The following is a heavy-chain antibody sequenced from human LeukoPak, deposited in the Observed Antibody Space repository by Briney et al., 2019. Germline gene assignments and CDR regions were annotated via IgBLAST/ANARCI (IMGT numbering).Heavy chain of an antibody. V-gene: IGHV4-39*07. CDR1: GGSLSSSNYY. J-gene: IGHJ3*02. CDR2: IYSSGRP. CDR3: ARDRANGAFDI. Sequence: SETLSLTCAVSGGSLSSSNYYWGWIRQPPGKGLEWIGSIYSSGRPYYNPSLKSRVTKSLDTSKNQFSLKLSSVSVADTAVYYCARDRANGAFDIWGQGTMVTVSS. D-gene: IGHD1-1*01.